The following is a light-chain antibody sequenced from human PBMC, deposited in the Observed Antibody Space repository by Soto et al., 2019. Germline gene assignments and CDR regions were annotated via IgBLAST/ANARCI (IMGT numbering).Light chain of an antibody. J-gene: IGLJ2*01. CDR3: AAWDDSLTGLVV. CDR2: SNN. CDR1: SSNIGSNT. V-gene: IGLV1-44*01. Sequence: QSVLTQPPSASGTPGQRVTISCSGSSSNIGSNTVNWYQQLPGTAPKILIYSNNQRPSGVPDRLSGSKSGTSASLAISGLQAEDEADYDCAAWDDSLTGLVVFGGGTKLTVL.